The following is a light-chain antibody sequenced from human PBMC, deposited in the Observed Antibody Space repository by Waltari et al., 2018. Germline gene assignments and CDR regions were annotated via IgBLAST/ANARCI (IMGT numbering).Light chain of an antibody. CDR3: QQYGNSPLT. Sequence: EIVLTQSPGTLSLSPGERATVSCRASQSVSSSYLAWYQQKPGQTPRLLIYGASTRASGISDRFSGSGSGTDFILTNSRLEPEDSAVYFCQQYGNSPLTFGGGTKVEIK. CDR1: QSVSSSY. J-gene: IGKJ4*01. V-gene: IGKV3-20*01. CDR2: GAS.